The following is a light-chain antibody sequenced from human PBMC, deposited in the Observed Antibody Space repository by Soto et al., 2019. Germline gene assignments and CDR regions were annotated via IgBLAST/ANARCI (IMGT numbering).Light chain of an antibody. V-gene: IGLV4-69*01. CDR2: VNSDGSH. CDR3: QTWGTCIRV. Sequence: QPVLTQSPSASASLGASVKLTCTLSSGHSSYAIAWLQQQPEKGPRYLMKVNSDGSHSKGDGIPDRFSGSSSGAERYLTIASLQSEDEADYYCQTWGTCIRVFGGGTKLTVL. CDR1: SGHSSYA. J-gene: IGLJ3*02.